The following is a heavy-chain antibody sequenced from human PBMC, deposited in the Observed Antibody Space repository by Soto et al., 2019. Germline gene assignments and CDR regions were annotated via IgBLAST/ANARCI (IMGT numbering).Heavy chain of an antibody. CDR3: ARVGSSGWYGGYYFDY. J-gene: IGHJ4*02. V-gene: IGHV3-33*01. Sequence: QVQLVESGGGVVQPGRSLRLSCAASGFTFSSYGMHWVRQAPGKGLEWVAVIWYDGSNKYYADSVKGRFTISRDNSKNTLYLQMNSLRAEDTAVYYCARVGSSGWYGGYYFDYWGQGTLVTVSS. CDR2: IWYDGSNK. CDR1: GFTFSSYG. D-gene: IGHD6-19*01.